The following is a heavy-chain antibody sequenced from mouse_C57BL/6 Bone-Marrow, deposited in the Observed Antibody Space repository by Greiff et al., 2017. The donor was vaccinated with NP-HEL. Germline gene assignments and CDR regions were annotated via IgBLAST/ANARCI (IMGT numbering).Heavy chain of an antibody. CDR2: IDPENGDT. Sequence: DVKLVESGAELVRPGASVKLSCTASGFNIKDDYMHWVKQRPEQGLEWIGWIDPENGDTEYASKFQGKATITADTSSNTAYLQLSSLTSEDTAVYYCTTPIGNYFDYWGQGTTLTVSS. V-gene: IGHV14-4*01. CDR3: TTPIGNYFDY. D-gene: IGHD3-1*01. J-gene: IGHJ2*01. CDR1: GFNIKDDY.